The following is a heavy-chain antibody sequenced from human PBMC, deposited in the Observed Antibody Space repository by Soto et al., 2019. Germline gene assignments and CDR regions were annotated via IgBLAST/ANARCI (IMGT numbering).Heavy chain of an antibody. CDR1: GYTFTGYY. Sequence: GASVKVSCKASGYTFTGYYMHWVRQAPGQGLEWMGWINPKSGATNYAQKFQGRVTMTRDTSISTVYLELNSLRSDDTAIYYCARDDHSVYNARFDPWGQGTPVTVSS. CDR3: ARDDHSVYNARFDP. D-gene: IGHD4-4*01. J-gene: IGHJ5*02. CDR2: INPKSGAT. V-gene: IGHV1-2*02.